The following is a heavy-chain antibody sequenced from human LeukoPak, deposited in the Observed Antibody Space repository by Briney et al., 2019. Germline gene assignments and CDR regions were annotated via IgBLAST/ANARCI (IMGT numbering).Heavy chain of an antibody. CDR1: GFTFSNYA. V-gene: IGHV3-23*01. J-gene: IGHJ4*02. CDR3: ARGVGATDY. Sequence: GGSLRLSCAASGFTFSNYAMSWVRQAPGKGLEWVSAITDNGGSTYYPDSVKGRFTISRDNAKNSLYLQMNSLRAEDTAVYYCARGVGATDYWGQGTLVTVSS. D-gene: IGHD1-26*01. CDR2: ITDNGGST.